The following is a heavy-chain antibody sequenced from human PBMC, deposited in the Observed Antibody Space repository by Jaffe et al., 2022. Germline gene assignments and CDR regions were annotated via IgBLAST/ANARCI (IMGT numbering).Heavy chain of an antibody. J-gene: IGHJ4*02. CDR1: GGSISSGSYY. CDR2: IYTSGST. CDR3: ARVAATMVRGVIMGYYFDY. V-gene: IGHV4-61*02. Sequence: QVQLQESGPGLVKPSQTLSLTCTVSGGSISSGSYYWSWIRQPAGKGLEWIGRIYTSGSTNYNPSLKSRVTISVDTSKNQFSLKLSSVTAADTAVYYCARVAATMVRGVIMGYYFDYWGQGTLVTVSS. D-gene: IGHD3-10*01.